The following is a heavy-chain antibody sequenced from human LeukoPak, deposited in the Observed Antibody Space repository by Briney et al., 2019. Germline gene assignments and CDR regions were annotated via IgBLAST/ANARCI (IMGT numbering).Heavy chain of an antibody. Sequence: ASVKVSCKASGGTFSSYAISWVRQAPGQGLEWMGRIIPILGIANYAQKFQGRVTITADKSTSTAYTELSSLRSEDTAVYYCARDLGVYTASSGPPEEIDYWGQGTLVTVSS. CDR3: ARDLGVYTASSGPPEEIDY. CDR1: GGTFSSYA. V-gene: IGHV1-69*04. J-gene: IGHJ4*02. CDR2: IIPILGIA. D-gene: IGHD2-8*01.